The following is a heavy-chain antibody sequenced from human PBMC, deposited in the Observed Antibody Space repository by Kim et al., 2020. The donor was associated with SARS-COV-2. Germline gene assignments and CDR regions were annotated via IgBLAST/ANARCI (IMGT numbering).Heavy chain of an antibody. J-gene: IGHJ4*02. V-gene: IGHV1-18*01. CDR1: GYTFTSYG. D-gene: IGHD6-13*01. CDR2: ISAYNGNI. Sequence: ASVKVSCKASGYTFTSYGISWVRQAPGQGLEWMGWISAYNGNINYAQKLQGRVTMTTDTSTSTAYMELRSLRSDDTAVYYCARVGRKGAAAGPYDYWGQGTLVTVSS. CDR3: ARVGRKGAAAGPYDY.